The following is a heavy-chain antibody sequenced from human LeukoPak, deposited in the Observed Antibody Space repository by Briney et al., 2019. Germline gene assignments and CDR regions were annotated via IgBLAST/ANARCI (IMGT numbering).Heavy chain of an antibody. CDR1: GGTFSSYA. CDR3: ARGYSEWGLYYYMDV. CDR2: IIPIFGTA. D-gene: IGHD4-11*01. V-gene: IGHV1-69*05. J-gene: IGHJ6*03. Sequence: SVKVSCKASGGTFSSYAISWVRQAPGQGLEWMGRIIPIFGTANYAQKFQGRVTITTDESTSTAYMELSSLRSEDTAVYYCARGYSEWGLYYYMDVWGKGTTVTVSS.